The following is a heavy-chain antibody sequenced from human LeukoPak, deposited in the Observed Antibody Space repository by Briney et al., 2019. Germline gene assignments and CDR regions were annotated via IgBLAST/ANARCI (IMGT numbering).Heavy chain of an antibody. CDR2: ISGSGGST. J-gene: IGHJ4*02. V-gene: IGHV3-23*01. CDR1: GFTFSSYA. CDR3: AKDHRPSGVGFDY. Sequence: PGGSLRLSCAASGFTFSSYAMSWVRQAPGKGLEWVSAISGSGGSTYYADSVKGRFTTSRDNSKNTLYLQMNSLRAEDTAVYYCAKDHRPSGVGFDYWGQGTLVTVSS. D-gene: IGHD3-10*01.